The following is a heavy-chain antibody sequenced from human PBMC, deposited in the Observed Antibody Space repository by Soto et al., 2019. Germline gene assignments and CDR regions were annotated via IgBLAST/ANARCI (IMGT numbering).Heavy chain of an antibody. Sequence: GGSLRLSCAASGFTFSSYGMHWVRQAPGKGLEWVAVISYDGSNKYYADSVKGRFTISRDNSKNTLYLQMNSLRAEDTAVYYCAKDFMGLKVVVISWGMDVWGQGTTVTVSS. CDR3: AKDFMGLKVVVISWGMDV. CDR2: ISYDGSNK. D-gene: IGHD3-22*01. CDR1: GFTFSSYG. J-gene: IGHJ6*02. V-gene: IGHV3-30*18.